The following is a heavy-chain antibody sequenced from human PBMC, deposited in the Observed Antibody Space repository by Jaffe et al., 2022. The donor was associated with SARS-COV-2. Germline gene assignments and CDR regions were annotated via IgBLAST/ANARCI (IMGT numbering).Heavy chain of an antibody. CDR3: ARASSSFCGGDCIAYYGMDV. CDR1: GFTFSSYA. D-gene: IGHD2-21*02. Sequence: EVQLVESGGGLVQPGGSLRLSCAASGFTFSSYAMHWVRQAPGKGLEYVSAISSNGGSTYYANSVKGRFTISRDNSKNTLYLQMGSLRAEDMAVYYCARASSSFCGGDCIAYYGMDVWGQGTTVTVSS. J-gene: IGHJ6*02. V-gene: IGHV3-64*01. CDR2: ISSNGGST.